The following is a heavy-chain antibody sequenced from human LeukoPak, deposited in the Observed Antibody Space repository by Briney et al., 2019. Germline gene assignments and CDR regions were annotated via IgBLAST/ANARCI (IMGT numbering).Heavy chain of an antibody. V-gene: IGHV4-59*11. CDR1: GGSINSHY. CDR3: ARRVSSKLGTYYFDY. CDR2: IYYSGST. J-gene: IGHJ4*02. D-gene: IGHD7-27*01. Sequence: SETLSLTCTVSGGSINSHYWSWIRQPPGKGLEWIGYIYYSGSTNYNPSLKSRVTISVDTSKNQFSLKLSSVTAADTAVYYCARRVSSKLGTYYFDYWGQGTLVTVSS.